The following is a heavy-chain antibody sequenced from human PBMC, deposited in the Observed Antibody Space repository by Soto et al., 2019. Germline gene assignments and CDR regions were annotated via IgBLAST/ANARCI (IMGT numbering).Heavy chain of an antibody. V-gene: IGHV4-39*01. J-gene: IGHJ6*02. CDR2: IYYSGST. CDR3: ASAGISGGYDYVYYGMDV. D-gene: IGHD5-12*01. Sequence: SETLSLTCTVSGGSISSSSYYWGWIRQPPGKGLEWIGSIYYSGSTYYNPSLKSRVTINPDTSKNQFSLQLNSVTPEDTAVYYCASAGISGGYDYVYYGMDVWGQGTTVTVSS. CDR1: GGSISSSSYY.